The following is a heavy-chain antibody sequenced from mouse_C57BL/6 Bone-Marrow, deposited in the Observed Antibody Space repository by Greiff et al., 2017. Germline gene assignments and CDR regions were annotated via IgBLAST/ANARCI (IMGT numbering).Heavy chain of an antibody. CDR1: GYTFTSYD. CDR3: AREVDYGNYVWFAY. J-gene: IGHJ3*01. D-gene: IGHD2-1*01. CDR2: IYPRDGST. V-gene: IGHV1-85*01. Sequence: VQLVESGPELVKPGASVKLSCKASGYTFTSYDINWVKQRPGQGLEWIGWIYPRDGSTKYNEKFKGKATLTVDTSSSSAYMELHSLTSEDSAVYVCAREVDYGNYVWFAYWGKGTLVTVSA.